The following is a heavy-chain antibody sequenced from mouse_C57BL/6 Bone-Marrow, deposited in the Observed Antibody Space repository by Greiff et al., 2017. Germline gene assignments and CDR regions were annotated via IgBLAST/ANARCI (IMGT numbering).Heavy chain of an antibody. CDR1: GYTFTSYW. J-gene: IGHJ4*01. CDR2: IDPSDSYT. Sequence: VQLQQPGAELVKPGASVKLSCKASGYTFTSYWMQWVKQRPGQGLEWIGEIDPSDSYTNYNQKFKGMATLTVDTSSITAYMQLSSLTSEDSAVYYCARSLIYYYGTDAMDYWGQGTSVTVSS. CDR3: ARSLIYYYGTDAMDY. D-gene: IGHD1-1*01. V-gene: IGHV1-50*01.